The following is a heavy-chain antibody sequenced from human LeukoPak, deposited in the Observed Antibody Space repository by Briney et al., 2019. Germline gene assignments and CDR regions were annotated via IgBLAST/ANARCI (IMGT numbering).Heavy chain of an antibody. Sequence: SVKVSCKASGGTFSRYAIRWGRQAPGRGLEWMGGIIPIFGTANYAQKFQGRVTITADESTSTAYMELSSLRSEDTAVYYCARALFSSTPFDPWGQGTLVTVSS. D-gene: IGHD3-10*01. CDR3: ARALFSSTPFDP. CDR1: GGTFSRYA. CDR2: IIPIFGTA. V-gene: IGHV1-69*13. J-gene: IGHJ5*02.